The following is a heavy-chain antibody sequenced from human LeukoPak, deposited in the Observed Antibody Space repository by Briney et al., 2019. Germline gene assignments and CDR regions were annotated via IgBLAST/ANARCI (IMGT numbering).Heavy chain of an antibody. J-gene: IGHJ3*02. CDR1: GFTFSSYA. CDR2: ISGSGGST. CDR3: AKGIAYCGGDCYSDAFDI. Sequence: GGSLRLSCAASGFTFSSYAMSWVRQAPGKGLEWVSAISGSGGSTYYADSVKGRFTISRDNSKNTLYLQMNSLRAEDTAVYYCAKGIAYCGGDCYSDAFDIWGQGTMVTVSS. D-gene: IGHD2-21*02. V-gene: IGHV3-23*01.